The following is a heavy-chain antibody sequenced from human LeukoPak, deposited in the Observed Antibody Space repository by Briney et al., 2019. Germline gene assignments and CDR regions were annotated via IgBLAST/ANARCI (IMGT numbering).Heavy chain of an antibody. Sequence: SETLSLTCTVSGGSISSYYWSWIRQPPGKGLEYIAYIYYSGSTNYNPSLNSRVTTSVDTSKNQFSLKLSSVTAADTAVYYCAKDRDTYYYDSAGPGPDAFDIWGQGTMVTV. D-gene: IGHD3-22*01. CDR2: IYYSGST. J-gene: IGHJ3*02. V-gene: IGHV4-59*01. CDR3: AKDRDTYYYDSAGPGPDAFDI. CDR1: GGSISSYY.